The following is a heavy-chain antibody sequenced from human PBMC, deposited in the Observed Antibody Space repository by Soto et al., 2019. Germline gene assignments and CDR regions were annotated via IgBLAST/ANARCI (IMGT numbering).Heavy chain of an antibody. CDR3: ARGYYYGSGIKYYYYYMDV. J-gene: IGHJ6*03. CDR1: GGSISSGGYY. V-gene: IGHV4-31*03. Sequence: SETLSLTCTVSGGSISSGGYYWSWIRQHPGKGLEWIGYIYYSGSTYYNPSLKGRVTISVDTSKNQFSLKLSSVTAADTAVYYCARGYYYGSGIKYYYYYMDVWGKGTTVTVSS. D-gene: IGHD3-10*01. CDR2: IYYSGST.